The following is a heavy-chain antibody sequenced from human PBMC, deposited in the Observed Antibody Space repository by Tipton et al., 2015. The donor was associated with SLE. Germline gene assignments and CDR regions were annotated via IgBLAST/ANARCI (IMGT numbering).Heavy chain of an antibody. CDR1: GFTFSSFW. Sequence: SLRLSCAASGFTFSSFWMHWVRQVPGKGLVWVSRINNDGSGTAYADSVKGRFTISRDNAKSTVDLQMNSLRAEDTAVYFCARDHGAKAKISYSYGMDVWGQGTTVRVSS. D-gene: IGHD1-26*01. CDR3: ARDHGAKAKISYSYGMDV. CDR2: INNDGSGT. V-gene: IGHV3-74*01. J-gene: IGHJ6*02.